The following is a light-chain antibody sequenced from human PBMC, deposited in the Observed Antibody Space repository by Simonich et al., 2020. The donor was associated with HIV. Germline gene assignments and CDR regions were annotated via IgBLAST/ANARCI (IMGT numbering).Light chain of an antibody. J-gene: IGLJ2*01. V-gene: IGLV3-25*03. Sequence: VLTQPPSVSVFPGQPARITCSGDALPKQYAYWYQQKPGQAPVLVIYKDSERPSGIPERFSGSSSGTTVTLTISGVQAEDEADYYCQSADSSGTYVLFGGGTKLTVL. CDR2: KDS. CDR3: QSADSSGTYVL. CDR1: ALPKQY.